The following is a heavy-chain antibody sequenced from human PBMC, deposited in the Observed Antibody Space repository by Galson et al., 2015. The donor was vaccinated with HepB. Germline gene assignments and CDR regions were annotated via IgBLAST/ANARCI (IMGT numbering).Heavy chain of an antibody. V-gene: IGHV1-46*01. CDR3: ARGSWRSSTTCIFAY. CDR2: INPSGGST. D-gene: IGHD2-2*01. J-gene: IGHJ4*02. Sequence: GLEWMGLINPSGGSTSYAQKFQGRVTMTRDTSTSTVYMELSSLRSEDTAVYYCARGSWRSSTTCIFAYWGQGTLVTVSS.